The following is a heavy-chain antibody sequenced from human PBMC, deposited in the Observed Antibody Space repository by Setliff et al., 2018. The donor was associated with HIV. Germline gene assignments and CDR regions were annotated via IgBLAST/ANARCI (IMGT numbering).Heavy chain of an antibody. CDR2: IYHSGST. CDR1: GYSISSGYS. CDR3: ARVRGSSGWYVFDY. D-gene: IGHD6-19*01. J-gene: IGHJ4*02. V-gene: IGHV4-38-2*02. Sequence: PSETLSLTCTVSGYSISSGYSWGWIRQPPGKGLEWIGSIYHSGSTYYNPSLKSRVTISVDTSKNQFSLKLNSVTAADTAVYYCARVRGSSGWYVFDYWGQGTLVTVSS.